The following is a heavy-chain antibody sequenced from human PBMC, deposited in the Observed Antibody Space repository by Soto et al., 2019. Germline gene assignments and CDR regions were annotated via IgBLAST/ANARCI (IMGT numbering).Heavy chain of an antibody. CDR2: ISPDDGNT. V-gene: IGHV1-18*01. Sequence: ASEKVSCKTSGYTFSSYTIAWVRQAPGQGLEWLGWISPDDGNTEYEQKFQGRVTMTADTLTNNAYMELRSLKYDDTAVYYCARVEAPFGESLHWGQGTPVTVSS. J-gene: IGHJ4*02. CDR3: ARVEAPFGESLH. CDR1: GYTFSSYT. D-gene: IGHD3-10*01.